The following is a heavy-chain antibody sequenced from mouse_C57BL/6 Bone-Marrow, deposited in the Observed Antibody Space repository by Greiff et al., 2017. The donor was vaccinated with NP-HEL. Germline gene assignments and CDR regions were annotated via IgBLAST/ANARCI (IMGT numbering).Heavy chain of an antibody. J-gene: IGHJ4*01. V-gene: IGHV5-15*01. CDR1: GFTFSDYG. CDR3: ARHYYNAMDY. Sequence: EVMLVESGGGLVQPGGSLKLSCAASGFTFSDYGMAWVRQAPRKGPEGVAFISNLAYSIYYADTVTGRFTISRENAKNTLYLEMSSLRSEDTAMYYCARHYYNAMDYWGQGTSVTVSS. CDR2: ISNLAYSI.